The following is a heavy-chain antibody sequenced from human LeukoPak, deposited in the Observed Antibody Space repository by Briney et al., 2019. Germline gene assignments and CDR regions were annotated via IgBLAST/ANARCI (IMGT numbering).Heavy chain of an antibody. Sequence: ASVKVSCKASGYTFTGYYMHWVRQAPGQGLEWMGWISPNSGGTNCAQKFQGWVTMTRDTSISTAYMELSRLRSDDTAVYYCARGATAGRFSLRPSGAYYMDVWGKGTTVTVSS. J-gene: IGHJ6*03. CDR3: ARGATAGRFSLRPSGAYYMDV. CDR2: ISPNSGGT. D-gene: IGHD6-13*01. V-gene: IGHV1-2*04. CDR1: GYTFTGYY.